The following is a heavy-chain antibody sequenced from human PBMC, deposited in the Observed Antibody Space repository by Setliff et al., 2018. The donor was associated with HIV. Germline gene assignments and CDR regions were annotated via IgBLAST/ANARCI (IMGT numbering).Heavy chain of an antibody. J-gene: IGHJ4*02. CDR3: VRDGIIRTTRVFDY. V-gene: IGHV1-18*04. Sequence: ASVKVSCKASGYIFLGYDISWVRQAPGQGLEWMGWVDVNKGNTNYAEKFQGRVTLTTDTSTNTAYMEVRSLTSDDTAVYYCVRDGIIRTTRVFDYWGQGTLVTVSS. CDR2: VDVNKGNT. CDR1: GYIFLGYD. D-gene: IGHD3-16*02.